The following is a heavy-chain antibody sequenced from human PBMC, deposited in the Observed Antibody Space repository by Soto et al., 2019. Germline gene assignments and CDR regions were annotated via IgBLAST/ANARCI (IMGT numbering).Heavy chain of an antibody. J-gene: IGHJ4*02. CDR3: ARDSNSPARFGY. V-gene: IGHV3-66*01. CDR2: IHSGGTT. CDR1: GFSVSSSY. Sequence: EVQLVESGGGLVQPGGSLRLSCAGSGFSVSSSYMGWVRQAPGKGLEWISAIHSGGTTYDADSVKGRFTISRDTSKNTVYLQMNILRVEDTAVYYCARDSNSPARFGYWGQGSLVIVSS.